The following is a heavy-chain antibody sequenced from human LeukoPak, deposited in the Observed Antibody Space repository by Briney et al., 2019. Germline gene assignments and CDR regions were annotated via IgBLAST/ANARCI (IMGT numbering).Heavy chain of an antibody. CDR2: ISGSGSST. CDR3: AKSGWGFDALDI. J-gene: IGHJ3*02. V-gene: IGHV3-23*01. CDR1: GFTFSGYA. D-gene: IGHD6-19*01. Sequence: GGSLRLSCAASGFTFSGYAMSWVRQAPGKGLEWVSAISGSGSSTYYADSVKGRFTISRDNYKNTLYLQMNNLRAEDTAVYYCAKSGWGFDALDIGGLGKMVIVFS.